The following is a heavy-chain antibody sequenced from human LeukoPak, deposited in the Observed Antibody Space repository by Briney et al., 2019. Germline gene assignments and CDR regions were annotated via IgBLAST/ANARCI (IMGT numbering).Heavy chain of an antibody. CDR2: VEPRSGIT. D-gene: IGHD3-22*01. CDR3: ARDNAGLGYYYDSSGYIR. Sequence: ASVKVSFRASGYTFTDYYIHWVRRAPGPGLEWMGWVEPRSGITKCTQKFKGRVTITADESTSTAYMELSSVRSEDTAVYYCARDNAGLGYYYDSSGYIRWGQGTLVTVSS. J-gene: IGHJ4*02. V-gene: IGHV1-2*02. CDR1: GYTFTDYY.